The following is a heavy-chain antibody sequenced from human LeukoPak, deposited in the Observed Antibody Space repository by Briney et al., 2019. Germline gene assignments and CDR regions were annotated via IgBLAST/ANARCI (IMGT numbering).Heavy chain of an antibody. CDR2: IIPVFHTA. V-gene: IGHV1-69*05. Sequence: ASVKVSCKTSGESFSSHGISWVRQAPGQGLEWMGGIIPVFHTAKYAQNFQDRLTITTDESTDTVYTELSSLRSEDTAVYYCARDYNFDSSPYDDGLDIWGQGTMVTVSS. J-gene: IGHJ3*02. CDR3: ARDYNFDSSPYDDGLDI. D-gene: IGHD3-22*01. CDR1: GESFSSHG.